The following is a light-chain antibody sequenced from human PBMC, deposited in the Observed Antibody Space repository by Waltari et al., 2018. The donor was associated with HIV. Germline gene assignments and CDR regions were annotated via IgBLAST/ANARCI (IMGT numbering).Light chain of an antibody. CDR1: QSLVYSDGNPY. CDR3: MQGTHWPAFT. V-gene: IGKV2-30*01. Sequence: DVVMTQSPLSLPVTLGQPASISCRSSQSLVYSDGNPYLNWFRQRPGQSPRRLIYKVSNRDSGVPDRFSGSGSGTDFTLKISRVEAEDVGVYYCMQGTHWPAFTFGPGTKVDIK. J-gene: IGKJ3*01. CDR2: KVS.